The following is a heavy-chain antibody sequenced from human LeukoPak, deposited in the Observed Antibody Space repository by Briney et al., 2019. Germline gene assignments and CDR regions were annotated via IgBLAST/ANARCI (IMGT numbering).Heavy chain of an antibody. CDR3: SKESSYDSNCYFN. V-gene: IGHV3-30*02. CDR1: GFVFSSYG. Sequence: GGSLRLSCAASGFVFSSYGILCLRQAPGKGLEWVSFIRFDGTTQYYADSVKGRFTISRDNSKFTVHLLMTSLRPEDTAVYYCSKESSYDSNCYFNWGQGTLVTVSS. D-gene: IGHD3-22*01. J-gene: IGHJ4*02. CDR2: IRFDGTTQ.